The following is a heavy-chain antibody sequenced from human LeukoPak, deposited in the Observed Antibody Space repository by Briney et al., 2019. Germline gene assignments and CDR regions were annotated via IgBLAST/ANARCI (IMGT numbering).Heavy chain of an antibody. CDR3: ARGGVGLGITPAVAGSDY. CDR2: ISAYNGNT. D-gene: IGHD6-19*01. J-gene: IGHJ4*02. CDR1: GYTFTGYS. Sequence: ASMKVSCKASGYTFTGYSMHWVRQAPGQGLEWMGLISAYNGNTNYAQKLQGRVTMTTDTSTSTAYMELRSLRSDDTAVYYCARGGVGLGITPAVAGSDYWGQGTLVTVSS. V-gene: IGHV1-18*04.